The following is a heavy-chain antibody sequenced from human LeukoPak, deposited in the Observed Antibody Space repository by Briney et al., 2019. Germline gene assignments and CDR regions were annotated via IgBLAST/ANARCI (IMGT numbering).Heavy chain of an antibody. J-gene: IGHJ4*02. Sequence: GGSLRLSCAASGFTFSSYAMSWVRQAPGKGLEWVSGISGSGGSTYYADSVKGRFTISRDNAKNSLYLQMNSLRAEDTAVYYCARDGGVGYSYGFDYWGQGTLVTVSS. CDR3: ARDGGVGYSYGFDY. CDR2: ISGSGGST. CDR1: GFTFSSYA. V-gene: IGHV3-23*01. D-gene: IGHD5-18*01.